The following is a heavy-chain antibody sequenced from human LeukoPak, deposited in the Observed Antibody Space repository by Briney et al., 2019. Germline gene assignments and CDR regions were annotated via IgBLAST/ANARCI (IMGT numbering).Heavy chain of an antibody. CDR3: ARGVDYYDSSGTIDY. CDR2: VWYDGSKT. CDR1: GFIFSSDA. V-gene: IGHV3-33*01. D-gene: IGHD3-22*01. Sequence: GGSLRLSCAASGFIFSSDAMHWVRQAPGKGLERVAVVWYDGSKTYSADSVKGRITISRDDSKNTLYLQMNSLRAEDTAVYYCARGVDYYDSSGTIDYWGQGTLVTVSS. J-gene: IGHJ4*02.